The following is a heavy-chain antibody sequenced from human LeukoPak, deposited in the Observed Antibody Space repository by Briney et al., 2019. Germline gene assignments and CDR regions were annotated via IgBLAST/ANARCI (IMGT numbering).Heavy chain of an antibody. CDR3: ARGRAFDI. CDR1: GGSLNSYY. Sequence: SETLSLTCTVSGGSLNSYYWSWIRQPPGKGLEWIGYISYSGSTKYSPSLKSRLTISLDTSKNQFSLKLSSVTAADTAVYYCARGRAFDIWGQGTMVTVSS. V-gene: IGHV4-59*01. CDR2: ISYSGST. J-gene: IGHJ3*02.